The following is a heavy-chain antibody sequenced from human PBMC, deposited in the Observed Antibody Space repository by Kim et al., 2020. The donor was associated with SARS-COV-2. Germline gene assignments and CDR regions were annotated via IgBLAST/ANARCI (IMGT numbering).Heavy chain of an antibody. Sequence: GGSLRLSCAASGFTFSSYAMHWVRQAPGKGLEWVAVISYDGSNKYYADSVKGRFTISRDNSKNTLYLQMNSLRAEDTAVYYCARDEDVVPAVHDAFDIWGQGTMVTVSS. CDR2: ISYDGSNK. CDR3: ARDEDVVPAVHDAFDI. V-gene: IGHV3-30-3*01. D-gene: IGHD2-2*01. CDR1: GFTFSSYA. J-gene: IGHJ3*02.